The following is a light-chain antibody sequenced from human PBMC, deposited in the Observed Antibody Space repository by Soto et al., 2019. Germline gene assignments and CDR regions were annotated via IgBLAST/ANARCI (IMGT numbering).Light chain of an antibody. CDR1: QSITNY. V-gene: IGKV1-39*01. Sequence: DIQMTQSPSSLSASVGDRVTITCRASQSITNYLNWYQQKPGRAPNLLIYAASSLYSGVPSRFSCSGFGTDFTLTISNLQPEDFATYYCQQSHSAPLTFGGGTKVDIK. CDR2: AAS. J-gene: IGKJ4*01. CDR3: QQSHSAPLT.